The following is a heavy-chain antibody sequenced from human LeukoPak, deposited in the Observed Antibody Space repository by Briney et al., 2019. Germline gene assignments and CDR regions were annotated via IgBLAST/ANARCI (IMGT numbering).Heavy chain of an antibody. CDR3: LGGVAADY. J-gene: IGHJ4*02. CDR1: RFSFSHYW. Sequence: EGSLRLSCAASRFSFSHYWMTWVRQAPGKGVEWVANINQDASDKHYADSVKGRFTISRDNAKNSLYLQMSSLRVEDTAVYYCLGGVAADYWGRGTLVTVSS. D-gene: IGHD3-16*01. V-gene: IGHV3-7*01. CDR2: INQDASDK.